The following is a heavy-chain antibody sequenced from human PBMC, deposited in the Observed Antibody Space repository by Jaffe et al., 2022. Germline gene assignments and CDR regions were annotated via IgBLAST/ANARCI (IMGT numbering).Heavy chain of an antibody. J-gene: IGHJ6*03. CDR2: INSDGSST. CDR3: ASSDGYNWNADQYYYMDV. Sequence: EVQLVESGGGLVQPGGSLRLSCAASGFTSGFTFSRYWMHWVRQAPGKGLVWVSRINSDGSSTGYADSVKGRFTISRDNAQNTLDLQMNSLRAEDTAVYYCASSDGYNWNADQYYYMDVWGKGTTVTVSS. V-gene: IGHV3-74*01. D-gene: IGHD1-1*01. CDR1: GFTFSRYW.